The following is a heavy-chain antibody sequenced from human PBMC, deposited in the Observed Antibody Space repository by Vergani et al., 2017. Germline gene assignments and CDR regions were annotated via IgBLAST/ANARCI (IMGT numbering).Heavy chain of an antibody. J-gene: IGHJ6*02. CDR3: ARERVGGYGMDV. D-gene: IGHD3-10*01. V-gene: IGHV1-2*02. CDR1: GDTFTAYY. CDR2: INRNSGGK. Sequence: QVQLVQSGAEVKKPGASVKVSCKVSGDTFTAYYIQWVRQAPGQGLEWMGWINRNSGGKNYAQKFQGRVTMTRDTSISTVYMELNRLKSDDTAVYYCARERVGGYGMDVWGRGTTVTVSS.